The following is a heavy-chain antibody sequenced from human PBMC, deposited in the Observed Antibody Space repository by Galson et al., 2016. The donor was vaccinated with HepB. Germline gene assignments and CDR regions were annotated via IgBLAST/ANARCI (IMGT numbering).Heavy chain of an antibody. Sequence: SLRLSCAASGFTVSTYYMNWVRQAPEKGLEWVSGMFYGGTTYYADSVEGRFTISRDDSMNTFYLQMNSLTAEDTAVYFCARTSHRECTGTRCVNFRYYYYYMDVWGKGTTVTVSS. V-gene: IGHV3-53*01. D-gene: IGHD2-2*01. J-gene: IGHJ6*03. CDR2: MFYGGTT. CDR1: GFTVSTYY. CDR3: ARTSHRECTGTRCVNFRYYYYYMDV.